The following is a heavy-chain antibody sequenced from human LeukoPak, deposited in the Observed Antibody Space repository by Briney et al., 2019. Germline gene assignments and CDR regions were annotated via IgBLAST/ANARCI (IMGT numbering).Heavy chain of an antibody. V-gene: IGHV1-69*04. J-gene: IGHJ4*02. CDR3: ARSVHSSGPFDY. Sequence: ASVTVSCKASGGTFSSYAIRWVRPAPGQGLAWMGRIIPILGIANYAQKFQGRVTITADKSTSTAYMELSSLRSEDTAVYYCARSVHSSGPFDYWGQGTLVTVSS. CDR2: IIPILGIA. CDR1: GGTFSSYA. D-gene: IGHD6-19*01.